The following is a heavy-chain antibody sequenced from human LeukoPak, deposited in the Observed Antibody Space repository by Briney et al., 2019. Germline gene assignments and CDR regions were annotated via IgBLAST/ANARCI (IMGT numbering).Heavy chain of an antibody. CDR1: GGSISSYY. CDR2: IYTTGTT. Sequence: SETLSLPCTVSGGSISSYYWTWMRQPAGKGLEWIGRIYTTGTTNYNPSLKSRVTMSLDTSKNQLSLNLSSVTAADTAVYYCARAPFTPSFQGMDVWGQGTTVTVSS. J-gene: IGHJ6*02. CDR3: ARAPFTPSFQGMDV. V-gene: IGHV4-4*07. D-gene: IGHD2-2*01.